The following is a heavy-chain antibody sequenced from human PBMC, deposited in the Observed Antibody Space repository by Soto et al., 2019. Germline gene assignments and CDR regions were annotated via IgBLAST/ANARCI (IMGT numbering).Heavy chain of an antibody. CDR1: GFTFSSYS. J-gene: IGHJ4*02. V-gene: IGHV3-21*01. CDR3: ARVVRYYDSSGPGYFDY. D-gene: IGHD3-22*01. Sequence: GGSLRLSCAASGFTFSSYSMNWVRQAPGKGLEWVSSISSSSSYIYYADSVKGRFTISRDNAKNSLYLQMNSLRAEDTAVYYCARVVRYYDSSGPGYFDYWGQGTLVTVSS. CDR2: ISSSSSYI.